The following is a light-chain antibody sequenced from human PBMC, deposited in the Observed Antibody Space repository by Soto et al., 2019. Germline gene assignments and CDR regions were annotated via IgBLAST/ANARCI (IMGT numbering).Light chain of an antibody. J-gene: IGKJ1*01. V-gene: IGKV3-11*01. CDR1: RSVTTF. CDR3: QQSHNWPRT. CDR2: EAS. Sequence: EIVLTQSPGTLSLSPRERATLSCRASRSVTTFLAWYQQRPGQAPRLLISEASNRAAGIPARFSGSGSGTDFTLTISSLEPEDFAVYYCQQSHNWPRTFGQGTKVEIK.